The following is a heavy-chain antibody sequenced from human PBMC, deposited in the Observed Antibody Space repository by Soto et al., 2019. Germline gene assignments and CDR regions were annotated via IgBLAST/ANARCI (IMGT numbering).Heavy chain of an antibody. J-gene: IGHJ6*02. V-gene: IGHV1-69*19. CDR1: GGTFNTYA. D-gene: IGHD2-2*01. CDR3: ARSQGSSTSLEIYYYYYYGMDV. CDR2: ISPMFGAA. Sequence: QVQLVQSGAEMKKPGSSVKVSCQSSGGTFNTYAMNWVRQAPGQGPEWMGDISPMFGAANYAPKFQGRVTITADESTSTAYMELSSLRSEDTAVYYCARSQGSSTSLEIYYYYYYGMDVWGQGTTVTVSS.